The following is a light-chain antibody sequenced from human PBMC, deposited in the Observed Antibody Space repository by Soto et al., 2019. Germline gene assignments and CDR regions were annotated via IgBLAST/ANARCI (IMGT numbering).Light chain of an antibody. J-gene: IGKJ1*01. V-gene: IGKV1-5*03. CDR2: KAS. Sequence: DVKMYQSPSTLSASIGDRVTITCRASQSISSWLAWYQQKPGKAPKLLIYKASSLESGVPSRFSGSGSGTEFTLTISSLQPDDFATYYCHQYNSYSPWTFGQGTMV. CDR3: HQYNSYSPWT. CDR1: QSISSW.